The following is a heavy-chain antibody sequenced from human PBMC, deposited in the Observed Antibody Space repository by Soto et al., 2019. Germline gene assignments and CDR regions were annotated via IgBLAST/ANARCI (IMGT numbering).Heavy chain of an antibody. D-gene: IGHD6-13*01. CDR2: MNPNSGNT. Sequence: QVQLVQSGAEVKKPGASVKVSCKASGYTFPSYDINWVRQATGQGLEWMGWMNPNSGNTGYAQKFQGRVTMTRNTSISTAYMELISLRAEDTAVYYCARVRIAAARGAYYYYGMDVWGQGTTVTVS. V-gene: IGHV1-8*01. CDR3: ARVRIAAARGAYYYYGMDV. CDR1: GYTFPSYD. J-gene: IGHJ6*02.